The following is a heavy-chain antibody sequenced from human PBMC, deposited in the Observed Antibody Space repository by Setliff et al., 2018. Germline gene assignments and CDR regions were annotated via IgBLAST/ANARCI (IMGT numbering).Heavy chain of an antibody. J-gene: IGHJ3*02. CDR1: GDSFSSHW. CDR2: IYPGDSDT. CDR3: ASSSGSSSNDAFDI. V-gene: IGHV5-51*01. Sequence: GESLRISCKGSGDSFSSHWIGWVRQMPGKGLEWMGIIYPGDSDTRYSPSFQGQVTISADKSISTAYLQWSSLKASDTAMYYCASSSGSSSNDAFDIWGQGTTVTVS. D-gene: IGHD1-26*01.